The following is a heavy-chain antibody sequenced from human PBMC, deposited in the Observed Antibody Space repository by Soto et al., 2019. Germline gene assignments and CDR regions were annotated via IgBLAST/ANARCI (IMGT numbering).Heavy chain of an antibody. V-gene: IGHV4-30-2*01. Sequence: TSETLSLTCAVSGGSISSGGYSWSLIRQPPGKGLEWIGYIYHSGSTYYNPSLKSRVTISVDRSKNQFSLKLSSVTAADTAVYYCARAYYDYVWGSPKVFYFDYWGQGRLVTVSS. J-gene: IGHJ4*02. CDR1: GGSISSGGYS. D-gene: IGHD3-16*01. CDR2: IYHSGST. CDR3: ARAYYDYVWGSPKVFYFDY.